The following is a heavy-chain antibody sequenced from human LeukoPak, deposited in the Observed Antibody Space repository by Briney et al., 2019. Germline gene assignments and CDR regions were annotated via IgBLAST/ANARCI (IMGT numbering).Heavy chain of an antibody. J-gene: IGHJ5*02. CDR1: GGSISSSSYY. Sequence: HPSETLSLTCTVSGGSISSSSYYWGWIRQPPGKGLEWIGSIYYSGSTYYNPSLKSRVTISVDTSKNQFSLKLSSVTAADTAVYYCARRPRGGFGETVLNDWFDPWGQGTLVTVSS. CDR2: IYYSGST. D-gene: IGHD3-10*01. CDR3: ARRPRGGFGETVLNDWFDP. V-gene: IGHV4-39*01.